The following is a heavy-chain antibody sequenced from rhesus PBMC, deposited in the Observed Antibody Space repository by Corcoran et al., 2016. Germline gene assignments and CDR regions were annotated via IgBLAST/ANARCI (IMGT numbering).Heavy chain of an antibody. CDR1: GGSISSNY. Sequence: QVQLQQWGEGLVKPSETLSLTCAVYGGSISSNYWSWIRQPPGKGLEGIGRIRSGGNTNYNPSLKSRVTISLDTSKNQFSLKLSSVTAADTAVYYCARDQVDFWTGYYHDYWGQGVLATVSS. V-gene: IGHV4-160*01. J-gene: IGHJ4*01. D-gene: IGHD3-3*01. CDR3: ARDQVDFWTGYYHDY. CDR2: IRSGGNT.